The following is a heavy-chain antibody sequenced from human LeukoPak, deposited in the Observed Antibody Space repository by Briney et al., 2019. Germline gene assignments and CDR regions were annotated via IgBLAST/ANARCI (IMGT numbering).Heavy chain of an antibody. Sequence: SETLSLTCTVSGGSISSYYWSWIRQPAGKGLEWIGRIYTSGSTNYNPSLKSRVTISVDTSKNQFSLKLSSVTAADTAVYYCARERTITMVRAYYYYYMDVWGKGTTVTVSS. CDR1: GGSISSYY. V-gene: IGHV4-4*07. J-gene: IGHJ6*03. CDR3: ARERTITMVRAYYYYYMDV. D-gene: IGHD3-10*01. CDR2: IYTSGST.